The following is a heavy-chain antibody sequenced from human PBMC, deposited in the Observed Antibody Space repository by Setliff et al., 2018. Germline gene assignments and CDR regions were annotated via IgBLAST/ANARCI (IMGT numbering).Heavy chain of an antibody. CDR2: INGGNGNT. D-gene: IGHD3-9*01. Sequence: ASVKVSCKASGYTFTNYALHWLRQAPGQRLEWMAYINGGNGNTHYSQKFRGRVTVTRDTSASTVFMELSTLRSEDTAVYYCARETYDILTGYTYWYFDLWGRGTLGTVS. CDR1: GYTFTNYA. CDR3: ARETYDILTGYTYWYFDL. V-gene: IGHV1-3*01. J-gene: IGHJ2*01.